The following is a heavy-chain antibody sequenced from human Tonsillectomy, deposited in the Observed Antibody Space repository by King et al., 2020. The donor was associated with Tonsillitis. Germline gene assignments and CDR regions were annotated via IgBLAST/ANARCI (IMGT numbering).Heavy chain of an antibody. Sequence: VQLVESGGGLVQPGGSLRLSCAASGFTFSIYAMSWVRQAPGKGLEWVSGIGGSGDTTYYADSVKGRFTISRDTSKNTLYLQMDSLRADDTAVYYCARITGATPWQFDLWGQGALATVSA. CDR1: GFTFSIYA. CDR2: IGGSGDTT. CDR3: ARITGATPWQFDL. J-gene: IGHJ4*02. V-gene: IGHV3-23*04. D-gene: IGHD3-16*01.